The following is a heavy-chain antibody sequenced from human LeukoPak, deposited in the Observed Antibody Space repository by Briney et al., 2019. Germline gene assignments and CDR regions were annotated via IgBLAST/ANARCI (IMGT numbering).Heavy chain of an antibody. J-gene: IGHJ6*03. CDR1: GFTFSSYS. D-gene: IGHD3-16*01. CDR2: INWNGGST. Sequence: GGSLRLSCAASGFTFSSYSMNWVRQVPGKGLEWVSGINWNGGSTGYADSVKGRFTISRDNAKNSLYLQMNSLRAEDTALYYCAREGPRARLIYYYYYMDVWGKGTTVTVSS. V-gene: IGHV3-20*04. CDR3: AREGPRARLIYYYYYMDV.